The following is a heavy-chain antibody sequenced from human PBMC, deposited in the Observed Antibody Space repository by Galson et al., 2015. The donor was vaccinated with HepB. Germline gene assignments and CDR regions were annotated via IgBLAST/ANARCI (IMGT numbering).Heavy chain of an antibody. CDR2: ISGGGGTT. J-gene: IGHJ6*03. CDR1: GFNIRNFW. Sequence: SLRLSCAASGFNIRNFWVSWIRQAPGKGLEWVSAISGGGGTTYYADSVKGRFTISRDNSKNTLYLQMNSLRAEDTALYYCAKAPGASSYSMDVWGKGTTVTVSS. CDR3: AKAPGASSYSMDV. D-gene: IGHD7-27*01. V-gene: IGHV3-23*01.